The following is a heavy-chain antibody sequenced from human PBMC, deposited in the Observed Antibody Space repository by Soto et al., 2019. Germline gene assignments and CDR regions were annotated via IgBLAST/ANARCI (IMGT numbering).Heavy chain of an antibody. D-gene: IGHD6-19*01. CDR1: GFSLNTNAVG. Sequence: QITSKESGPTLVKPTQTLTLTCTFSGFSLNTNAVGVAWIRQPPGKALEWLALLYWDEDKRYSPSLKSSLTITTDTSKNQVVLTMTNMDPEDTATYYCAHRRVRDSSGENFGSWGQGTLVTVSS. V-gene: IGHV2-5*02. CDR3: AHRRVRDSSGENFGS. J-gene: IGHJ4*02. CDR2: LYWDEDK.